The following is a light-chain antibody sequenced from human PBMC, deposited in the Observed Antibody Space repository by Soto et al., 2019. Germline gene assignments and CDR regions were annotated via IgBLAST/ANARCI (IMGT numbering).Light chain of an antibody. V-gene: IGKV3-20*01. Sequence: EIVLTQSPGTLSLFPGDRATLSCRASQNIRSNYVAWYRHSPGQAPRLLIYGSSVRPTGIPDRFSGSGSGTDFTLIISMLEPEDFAVYYCQQYASSPETFGQGTKLEI. CDR2: GSS. J-gene: IGKJ2*01. CDR3: QQYASSPET. CDR1: QNIRSNY.